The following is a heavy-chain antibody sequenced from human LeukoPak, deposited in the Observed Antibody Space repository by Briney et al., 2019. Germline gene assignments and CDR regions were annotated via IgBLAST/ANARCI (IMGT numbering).Heavy chain of an antibody. Sequence: GSLRLSCAASGFTVSSNYMSWVRQAPGKGLEWVSVIYSGDTTYYADSVKGRFTISRDNSKNTLYLQMNSLRAEDTAVYYCARARGYSYGFDYWGQGTLVTVPS. CDR1: GFTVSSNY. D-gene: IGHD5-18*01. CDR2: IYSGDTT. CDR3: ARARGYSYGFDY. V-gene: IGHV3-66*01. J-gene: IGHJ4*02.